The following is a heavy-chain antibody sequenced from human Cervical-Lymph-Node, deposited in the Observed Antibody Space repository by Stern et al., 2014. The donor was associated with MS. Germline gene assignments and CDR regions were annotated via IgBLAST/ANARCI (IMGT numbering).Heavy chain of an antibody. J-gene: IGHJ3*02. Sequence: QMQLVQSGAEVKKPGSSVKVSCKASEGTFSTYALNWVRQAPGQGLEWMGGIITIIGTANSARNFQGKVTIIADESKKTVYMEVSSLRSEDTAVYYCARDQRHLNSGSFAFDIWGQGTMVLVSS. CDR1: EGTFSTYA. D-gene: IGHD3-10*01. V-gene: IGHV1-69*01. CDR3: ARDQRHLNSGSFAFDI. CDR2: IITIIGTA.